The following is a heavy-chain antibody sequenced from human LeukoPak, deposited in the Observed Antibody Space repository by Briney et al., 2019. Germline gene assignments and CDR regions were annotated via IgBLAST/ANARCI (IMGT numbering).Heavy chain of an antibody. CDR3: ARLPRYCSTTTCYLNYFDF. J-gene: IGHJ4*02. Sequence: SETLSLTCTVSGVSISTYYSSWIRQPPGKGLEWIGYVYYSGSTNCNPSLKSRVTISVDTSKNQFSLKLSSVTAADTAVYYCARLPRYCSTTTCYLNYFDFSGQGTLVTVSS. D-gene: IGHD2-2*01. CDR1: GVSISTYY. V-gene: IGHV4-59*01. CDR2: VYYSGST.